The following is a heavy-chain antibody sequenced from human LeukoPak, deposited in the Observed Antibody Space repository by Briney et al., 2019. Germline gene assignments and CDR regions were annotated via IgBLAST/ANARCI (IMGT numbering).Heavy chain of an antibody. CDR2: IYYTGTT. V-gene: IGHV4-59*01. CDR1: GGSISSYY. Sequence: EPSETLSLTCTVSGGSISSYYWSWIRQPPGKGLEWIGYIYYTGTTNYNPSLKSRVTISVDKSKNQFSLKLSSVTAADTAVYYCARGVYIAAAQYGYWGQGTLVTVSS. D-gene: IGHD6-13*01. CDR3: ARGVYIAAAQYGY. J-gene: IGHJ4*02.